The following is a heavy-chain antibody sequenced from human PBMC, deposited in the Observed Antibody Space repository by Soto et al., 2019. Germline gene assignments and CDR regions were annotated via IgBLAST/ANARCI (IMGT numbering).Heavy chain of an antibody. V-gene: IGHV3-30-3*01. CDR1: GFTFRNYA. Sequence: PGGSLRLSCAASGFTFRNYAVHWVRQAPGKGLEWVAVISFDGGNKYYADSVKGRFTISRDNSNNTLYMQMNSLRGEDTAVYYCARCSSTSLYFYYYGVDVWGQGTPVPSP. CDR2: ISFDGGNK. CDR3: ARCSSTSLYFYYYGVDV. J-gene: IGHJ6*02. D-gene: IGHD2-2*01.